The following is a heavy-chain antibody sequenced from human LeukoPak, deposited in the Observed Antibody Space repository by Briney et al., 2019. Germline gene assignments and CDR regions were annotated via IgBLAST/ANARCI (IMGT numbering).Heavy chain of an antibody. Sequence: HAGRSLRLSCATSGVTLSNYGMTWVRQAPGKGLEWVAGISDTGGRTNYADSVKGRFTISRDNSKNTLYLQMNSLRAEDTAVYYCAKDRLGVPGGGYEDFWGQGTLVTVSS. CDR2: ISDTGGRT. J-gene: IGHJ4*02. D-gene: IGHD5-12*01. CDR3: AKDRLGVPGGGYEDF. CDR1: GVTLSNYG. V-gene: IGHV3-23*01.